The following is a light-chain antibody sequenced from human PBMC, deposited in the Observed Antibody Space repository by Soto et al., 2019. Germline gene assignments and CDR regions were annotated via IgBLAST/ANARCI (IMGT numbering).Light chain of an antibody. Sequence: QPVLTQSSSATASLGSSVKLTCTLSSGHSSYIIAWHQQQPGKAPRYLMKLEGSGNYNRGSGVPDRFSGSSSGADRYLTISNLQFEDEADYYCETWDSNTHVFGTGTKLTVL. CDR1: SGHSSYI. J-gene: IGLJ1*01. CDR3: ETWDSNTHV. V-gene: IGLV4-60*02. CDR2: LEGSGNY.